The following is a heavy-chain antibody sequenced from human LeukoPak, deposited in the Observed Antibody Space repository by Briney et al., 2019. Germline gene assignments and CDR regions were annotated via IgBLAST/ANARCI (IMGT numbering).Heavy chain of an antibody. CDR3: ARVAPASRLNWFDP. Sequence: PSETLSLTCSVSGNSIDSAGYYWAWIRQHPGKGLEWIGYVYYSGGTSYNPSLKSRVAISVDTSKNQFSLDMTSVTAADTAVYYCARVAPASRLNWFDPWGQGTLVTVSS. J-gene: IGHJ5*02. V-gene: IGHV4-31*03. CDR2: VYYSGGT. CDR1: GNSIDSAGYY. D-gene: IGHD2-2*01.